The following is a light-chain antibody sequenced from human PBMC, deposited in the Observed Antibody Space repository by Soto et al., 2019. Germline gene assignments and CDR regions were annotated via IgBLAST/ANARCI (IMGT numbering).Light chain of an antibody. CDR3: QQRRNWLFS. J-gene: IGKJ3*01. Sequence: EIVLTQSPATPYLSPGERATLACRASQSVSSYFAWYQQKPGQAPRLHIYDAPNKATCIPPRFSGSGSGEDFPVTISFLEPEDGAVYYCQQRRNWLFSFGPRTKVDI. CDR2: DAP. V-gene: IGKV3-11*01. CDR1: QSVSSY.